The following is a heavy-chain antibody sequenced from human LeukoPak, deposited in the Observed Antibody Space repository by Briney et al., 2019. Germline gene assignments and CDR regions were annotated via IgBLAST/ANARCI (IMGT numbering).Heavy chain of an antibody. CDR1: GGSISSYY. CDR3: ARVQGIVGSASYDAFDI. Sequence: SETLSLTCTVSGGSISSYYWSWIRQPPGKGLEWIGYIYYSGSTNYNPSLKSRVTISVDTSKNQFSLKLSSVTAADTAVYYCARVQGIVGSASYDAFDIWGQGTMVTVSS. V-gene: IGHV4-59*01. D-gene: IGHD1-26*01. CDR2: IYYSGST. J-gene: IGHJ3*02.